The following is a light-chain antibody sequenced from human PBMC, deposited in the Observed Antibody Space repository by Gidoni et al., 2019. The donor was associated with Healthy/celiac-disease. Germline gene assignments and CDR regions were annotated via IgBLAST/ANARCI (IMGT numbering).Light chain of an antibody. V-gene: IGKV3-20*01. CDR2: GAS. Sequence: EIVLTQSPGTLSLSPGERATLSYRASQSVSSSYLAWYQQKPGQAPRLLIYGASSRATGIPDRFSGSGSGTDITLTISRLEPEDFAVYYCQQYGSSPLYTFGQGTKLEIK. CDR1: QSVSSSY. J-gene: IGKJ2*01. CDR3: QQYGSSPLYT.